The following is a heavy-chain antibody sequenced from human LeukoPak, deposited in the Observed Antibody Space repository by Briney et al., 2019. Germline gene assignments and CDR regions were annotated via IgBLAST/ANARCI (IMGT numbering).Heavy chain of an antibody. CDR1: GGSITSSPYH. CDR3: ARSMVTTDRNFDH. Sequence: SETLSLTCTVSGGSITSSPYHWTWIRQPPGRGPEWIGTISHSGGTQYNPSLTSRVTISLDTSKNQFSLSLNSVTAADMAVFYCARSMVTTDRNFDHWGQGTLVTVSS. D-gene: IGHD2-21*02. V-gene: IGHV4-39*07. J-gene: IGHJ4*02. CDR2: ISHSGGT.